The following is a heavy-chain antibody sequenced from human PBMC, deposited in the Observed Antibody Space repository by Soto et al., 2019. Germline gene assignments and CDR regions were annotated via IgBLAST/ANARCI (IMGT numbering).Heavy chain of an antibody. CDR1: GFIFDDYA. CDR3: AKDIREGWSGEFRGSDY. V-gene: IGHV3-9*01. D-gene: IGHD3-10*01. J-gene: IGHJ4*02. CDR2: ISWNSGSI. Sequence: PGGSLRLSCAASGFIFDDYAMHWVRQAPGKGLEWVSGISWNSGSIGYADSVKGRFTISRDNAKNSLYLQMNSLRAEDTALYYCAKDIREGWSGEFRGSDYWGQGTLVTVSS.